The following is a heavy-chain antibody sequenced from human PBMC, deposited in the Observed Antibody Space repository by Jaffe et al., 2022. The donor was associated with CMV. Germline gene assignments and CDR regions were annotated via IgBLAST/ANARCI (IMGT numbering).Heavy chain of an antibody. CDR1: GYTFTSYG. Sequence: QVQLVQSGAEVKKPGASVKVSCKASGYTFTSYGISWVRQAPGQGLEWMGWISAYNGNTNYAQKLQGRVTMTTDTSTSTAYMELRSLRSDDTAVYYCARGQWFGELLLDYYYYYGMDVWGQGTTVTVSS. CDR2: ISAYNGNT. D-gene: IGHD3-10*01. CDR3: ARGQWFGELLLDYYYYYGMDV. J-gene: IGHJ6*02. V-gene: IGHV1-18*01.